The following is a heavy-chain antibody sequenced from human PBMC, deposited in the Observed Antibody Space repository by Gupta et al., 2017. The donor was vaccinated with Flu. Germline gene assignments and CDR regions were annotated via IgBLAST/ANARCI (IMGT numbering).Heavy chain of an antibody. D-gene: IGHD5-18*01. Sequence: QVQLVESGGGVVQPGGSLTISCDASGFSLSSHGFHWVRQAPGKGLEWVAVISHDGSQERYGDSVKGRFTISRDNSKNTLYLQMHSLRLDDTAFYFCARDMDTAVVTSHYFDLWGQGTLVTVSS. V-gene: IGHV3-30*03. CDR1: GFSLSSHG. CDR2: ISHDGSQE. CDR3: ARDMDTAVVTSHYFDL. J-gene: IGHJ4*02.